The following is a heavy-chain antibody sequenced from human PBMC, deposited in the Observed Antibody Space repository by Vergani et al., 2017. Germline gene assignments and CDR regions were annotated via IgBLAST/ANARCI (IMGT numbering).Heavy chain of an antibody. D-gene: IGHD3-10*01. CDR1: GYSVGSGYY. CDR2: VHRNGNN. J-gene: IGHJ4*02. CDR3: ARKTPYGSAHVDL. Sequence: QVDLQESGPGLVKSSETLSLNCAVSGYSVGSGYYWGWIRQPPGGGLEWIGCVHRNGNNYYTSSRRSRATISRDTSKNQFSLRLTSVTAADPAVNYCARKTPYGSAHVDLWGRGVLVTVSA. V-gene: IGHV4-38-2*01.